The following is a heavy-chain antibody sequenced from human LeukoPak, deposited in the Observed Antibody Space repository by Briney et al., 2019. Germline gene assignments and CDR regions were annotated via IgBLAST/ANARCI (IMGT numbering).Heavy chain of an antibody. CDR2: ISWNSGSI. Sequence: PGRSLRLSCAASGFTFDDYAMRWVRHAPGKGLEWVSGISWNSGSIGYADSVKGRFTISRDNAKNSLYLQMNSLRAEDTALYYCAKDMGLTGTSFDYWGQGTLVTVSS. V-gene: IGHV3-9*01. CDR1: GFTFDDYA. CDR3: AKDMGLTGTSFDY. J-gene: IGHJ4*02. D-gene: IGHD1-20*01.